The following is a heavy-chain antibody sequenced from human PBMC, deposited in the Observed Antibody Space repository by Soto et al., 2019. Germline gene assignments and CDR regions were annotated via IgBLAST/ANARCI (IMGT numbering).Heavy chain of an antibody. CDR2: IYYSGNT. D-gene: IGHD5-18*01. Sequence: QVQLQESGPGLVKPSETLSLTCTVSGGSVSSGSYYWSWIRQPPGKGLEYIGYIYYSGNTNYNPSRMRRVPISVDTSKNPFSLKLSSVTAAVSAGYYCARAWGGYHYRFVSYFDSWGQGTLVTVSS. CDR1: GGSVSSGSYY. V-gene: IGHV4-61*01. CDR3: ARAWGGYHYRFVSYFDS. J-gene: IGHJ4*02.